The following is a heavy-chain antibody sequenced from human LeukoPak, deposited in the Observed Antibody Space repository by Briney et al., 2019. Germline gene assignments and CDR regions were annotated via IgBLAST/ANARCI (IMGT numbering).Heavy chain of an antibody. V-gene: IGHV3-21*01. D-gene: IGHD6-6*01. CDR3: ARDHNRYSSSSEVDY. CDR2: ISSSSSYI. Sequence: PGGAVRLSCAASGFTFSSYSMNWVRQAPGKGLEWVSSISSSSSYIYYADSVKGRFTISRDNAKNSLYLQMNSLRAEDTAVYYCARDHNRYSSSSEVDYWGQGTLVTVSS. J-gene: IGHJ4*02. CDR1: GFTFSSYS.